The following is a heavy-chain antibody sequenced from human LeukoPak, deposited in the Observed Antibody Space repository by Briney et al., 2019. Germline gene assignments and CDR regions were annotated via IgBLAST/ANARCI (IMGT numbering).Heavy chain of an antibody. CDR2: ISSSSSYI. V-gene: IGHV3-21*01. Sequence: GGSLRLSCAASGFTVSSNYMSWVRQAPGKGLEWVSSISSSSSYIYYADSVKGRFTISRDNAKNSLYLQMNSLRAEDTAVYYCARDFGSYDYWGQGTLVTVSS. J-gene: IGHJ4*02. CDR3: ARDFGSYDY. CDR1: GFTVSSNY. D-gene: IGHD1-26*01.